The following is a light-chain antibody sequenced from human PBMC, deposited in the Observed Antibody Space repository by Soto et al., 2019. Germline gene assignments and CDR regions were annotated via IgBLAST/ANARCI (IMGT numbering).Light chain of an antibody. Sequence: DLVMTQSPLSLPVTPGEPASIACRSRQSLLHNNGYNYLDWYMQKPGQSPQLLIYLGSNRASGVPDRFSGSGSGTDFTLKISRVEAADVGVYYCMQDLQSITSGHGTRLEIK. V-gene: IGKV2-28*01. CDR1: QSLLHNNGYNY. CDR3: MQDLQSIT. CDR2: LGS. J-gene: IGKJ5*01.